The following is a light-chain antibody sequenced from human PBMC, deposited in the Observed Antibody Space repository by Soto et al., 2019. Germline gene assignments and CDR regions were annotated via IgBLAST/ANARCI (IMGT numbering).Light chain of an antibody. CDR2: KAS. V-gene: IGKV1-5*03. J-gene: IGKJ1*01. CDR3: QQYNSYSPWWT. Sequence: DIQMTQSPPTLSASVGDRVTITCRASQSISSWLAWYQQKPGKAPKLLIYKASSLESGVPSRFSGSGSGTEFTLTISSLQPDDFATYYCQQYNSYSPWWTFGQGTKVEIK. CDR1: QSISSW.